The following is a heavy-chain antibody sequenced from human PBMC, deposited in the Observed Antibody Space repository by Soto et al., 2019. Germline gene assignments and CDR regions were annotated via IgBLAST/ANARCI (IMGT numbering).Heavy chain of an antibody. CDR1: EFSFSSYA. Sequence: QLGGSLRLSCAASEFSFSSYALNWVRQAPGKGLEWVSAISATGTTTYYADSVKGRFTISRDNSKRTLFLQMDSLSPEDTAVYYCATYSSPFDYWGQGTLVTVS. CDR2: ISATGTTT. D-gene: IGHD6-13*01. CDR3: ATYSSPFDY. J-gene: IGHJ4*02. V-gene: IGHV3-23*01.